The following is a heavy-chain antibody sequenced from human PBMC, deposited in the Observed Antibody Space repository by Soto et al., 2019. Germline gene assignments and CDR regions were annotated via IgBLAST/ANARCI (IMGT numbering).Heavy chain of an antibody. CDR3: ARSSMHSWTDWFDP. V-gene: IGHV1-18*01. Sequence: QVRLVQSGAEVKKPGASVKVSCKTSGFTFTKYGISWVRQAPGQGLEWMGWISVYNNNTKYAQKFQGRVAMTTDTSTSTASMELRTLRSDDTAVYYCARSSMHSWTDWFDPWGQGTLVTVSS. D-gene: IGHD2-2*01. CDR2: ISVYNNNT. CDR1: GFTFTKYG. J-gene: IGHJ5*02.